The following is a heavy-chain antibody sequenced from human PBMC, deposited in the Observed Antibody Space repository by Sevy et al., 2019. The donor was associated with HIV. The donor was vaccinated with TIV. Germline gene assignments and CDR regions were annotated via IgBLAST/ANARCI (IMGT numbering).Heavy chain of an antibody. CDR3: ANGCHSDYFGADTFDI. D-gene: IGHD3-22*01. CDR2: ICGGDGST. CDR1: GFRFSSFA. V-gene: IGHV3-23*01. Sequence: GGSLRLSCAASGFRFSSFAMIWVRQAPGKGLEWVSEICGGDGSTYYADSVKGRFTISRDNSKNTVYLQMSSLRAEDTALYYGANGCHSDYFGADTFDIWGQGTMVTVSS. J-gene: IGHJ3*02.